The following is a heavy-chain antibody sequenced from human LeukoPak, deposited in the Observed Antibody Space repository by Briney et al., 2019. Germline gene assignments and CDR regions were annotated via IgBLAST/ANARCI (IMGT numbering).Heavy chain of an antibody. CDR3: ASLRSGSYGQRDY. CDR2: IYHSGST. J-gene: IGHJ4*02. D-gene: IGHD1-26*01. V-gene: IGHV4-34*01. Sequence: SETLSLTCAVYGESFSGYYWSWIRQPPGKGLEWIGEIYHSGSTNYNPSLKSRVTISVDKSKNQFSLKLSSVTAADTAVYYCASLRSGSYGQRDYWGQGTLVTVSS. CDR1: GESFSGYY.